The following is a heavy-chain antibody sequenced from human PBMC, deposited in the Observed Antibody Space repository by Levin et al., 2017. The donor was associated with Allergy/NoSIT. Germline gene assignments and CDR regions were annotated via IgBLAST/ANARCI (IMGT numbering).Heavy chain of an antibody. CDR2: IWYDGSNK. V-gene: IGHV3-33*01. J-gene: IGHJ6*02. CDR1: GFTFSSYG. D-gene: IGHD4-17*01. CDR3: ARGDYLSYYGMDV. Sequence: LSLTCAASGFTFSSYGMHWVRQAPGKGLEWVAVIWYDGSNKYYADSVKGRFTISRDNSKNTLYLQMNSLRAEDTAVYYCARGDYLSYYGMDVWGQGTTVTVSS.